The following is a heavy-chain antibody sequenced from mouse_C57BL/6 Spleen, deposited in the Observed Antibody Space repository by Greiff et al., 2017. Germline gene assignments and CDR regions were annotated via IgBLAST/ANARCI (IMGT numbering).Heavy chain of an antibody. CDR2: IDPSDSYT. D-gene: IGHD1-1*01. Sequence: QVQLQQPGAELVMPGASVKLSCKASGYTFTSYWMPWVKQRPGQGLEWIGEIDPSDSYTNYNQKFKGKSTLTVDKSSSTAYMQLSSLTSEDSAVYYCARGDLYYGSSHWYFDVWGTGTTVTVSS. J-gene: IGHJ1*03. CDR3: ARGDLYYGSSHWYFDV. CDR1: GYTFTSYW. V-gene: IGHV1-69*01.